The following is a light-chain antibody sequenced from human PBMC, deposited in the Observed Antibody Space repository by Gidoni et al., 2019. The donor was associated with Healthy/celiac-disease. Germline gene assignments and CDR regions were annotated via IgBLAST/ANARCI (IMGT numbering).Light chain of an antibody. CDR2: LGS. CDR3: RQALQTPRT. CDR1: QSLLHSNGYNY. J-gene: IGKJ3*01. V-gene: IGKV2-28*01. Sequence: DIVMTQFPLSLPVTTGEPASISCRSSQSLLHSNGYNYLDCYLQKPGQSPQLLIYLGSNRASGVPDRFSGSGSGTDFTLKISKVEAEDVGVYYCRQALQTPRTFGPGTKVDIK.